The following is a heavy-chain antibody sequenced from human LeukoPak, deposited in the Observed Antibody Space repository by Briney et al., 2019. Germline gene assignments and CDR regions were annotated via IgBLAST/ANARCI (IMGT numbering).Heavy chain of an antibody. J-gene: IGHJ4*02. Sequence: GGSLRHSCAASGFTFRAYAMHWVRQAPGQGLEWVAVISCDGSRTYTADSVKGRITISRDNSEDTVYLHMNILRPEDTAVYYCARDAQDYFDSTTSFDYWGQGPLPLASS. V-gene: IGHV3-30*04. CDR1: GFTFRAYA. D-gene: IGHD2/OR15-2a*01. CDR3: ARDAQDYFDSTTSFDY. CDR2: ISCDGSRT.